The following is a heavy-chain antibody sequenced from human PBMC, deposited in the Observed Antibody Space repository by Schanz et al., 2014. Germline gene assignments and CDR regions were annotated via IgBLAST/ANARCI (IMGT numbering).Heavy chain of an antibody. V-gene: IGHV1-18*01. D-gene: IGHD3-10*01. Sequence: QVQLIQSGAEVKKPGASVKVSCKTSGYTFSDYGITWVRQAPGQGLEWVGWISAYNGHTDYAQKLQGRVTLTTDTSTSTAYMELRNLRSDDTAVYYCARAKRFGDMDVWGQGTMVTVSS. J-gene: IGHJ3*01. CDR2: ISAYNGHT. CDR1: GYTFSDYG. CDR3: ARAKRFGDMDV.